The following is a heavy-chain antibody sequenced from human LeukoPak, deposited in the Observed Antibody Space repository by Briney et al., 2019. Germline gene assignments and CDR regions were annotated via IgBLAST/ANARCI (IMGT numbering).Heavy chain of an antibody. CDR3: ARDWNYEDAPDY. Sequence: GGSLRLSCAASGFTFSSYSMNWVRQAPGKGLEWVSGINWNGGSTGYADSVKGRFTISRDNAKNSLYLQMNSLRAEDTALYYCARDWNYEDAPDYWGQGTLVTVSS. CDR1: GFTFSSYS. J-gene: IGHJ4*02. D-gene: IGHD1-7*01. V-gene: IGHV3-20*04. CDR2: INWNGGST.